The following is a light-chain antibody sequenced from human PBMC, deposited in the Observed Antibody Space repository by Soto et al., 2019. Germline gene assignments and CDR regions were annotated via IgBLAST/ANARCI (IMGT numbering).Light chain of an antibody. CDR1: SSYVGGYNY. CDR3: YSYTTSSTYV. V-gene: IGLV2-14*01. Sequence: QSVLTQPASVSGSPGQSITISCTGTSSYVGGYNYVSWYQQHPAKVPKLMIYHVSNRPSGVSDRFSGSKSGNTASLTISGLQAEDEGDYYCYSYTTSSTYVFGTGTKVTVL. CDR2: HVS. J-gene: IGLJ1*01.